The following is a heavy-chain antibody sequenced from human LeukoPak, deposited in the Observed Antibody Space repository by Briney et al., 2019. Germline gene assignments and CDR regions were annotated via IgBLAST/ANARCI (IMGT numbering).Heavy chain of an antibody. CDR3: AKDLHPMVGAKTFDY. J-gene: IGHJ4*02. Sequence: PGGSLRLSCAASGFTFSSYGMHWVRQAPGKEREWAAFIRYDGSDKYYADSVKGRFTISRDNSKNTLFLQMNSLRAEDTAVYYCAKDLHPMVGAKTFDYWGQGTLVTVSS. CDR1: GFTFSSYG. D-gene: IGHD1-26*01. CDR2: IRYDGSDK. V-gene: IGHV3-30*02.